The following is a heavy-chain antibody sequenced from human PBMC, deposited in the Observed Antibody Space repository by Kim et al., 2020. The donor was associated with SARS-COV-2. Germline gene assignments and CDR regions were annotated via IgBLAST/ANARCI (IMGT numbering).Heavy chain of an antibody. Sequence: SETLSLTCAVYGESFSGYFWTWIRRPPPKGLEGSGEDTHHGGTNYNPSPKSRVTMSVDTSKNQLSLKLTSVTAAATAMYYCAKHDSRYCSRVNCWYFDYWGQGTLVTVSS. CDR3: AKHDSRYCSRVNCWYFDY. V-gene: IGHV4-34*01. D-gene: IGHD2-15*01. J-gene: IGHJ4*02. CDR1: GESFSGYF. CDR2: DTHHGGT.